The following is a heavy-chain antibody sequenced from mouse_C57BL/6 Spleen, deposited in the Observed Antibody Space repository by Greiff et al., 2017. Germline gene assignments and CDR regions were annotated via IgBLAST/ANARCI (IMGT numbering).Heavy chain of an antibody. J-gene: IGHJ4*01. CDR2: ISSGGSYT. CDR1: GFTFSSYG. Sequence: EVKLMESGGDLVKPGGSLKLSCAASGFTFSSYGMSWVRQTPDKRLEWVATISSGGSYTYYPDSVKGRFTFSRDNDKNTLYLQLSSLKSEDTAMYYCARAPTTVVADYYAMDYWGQGTSVTVSS. CDR3: ARAPTTVVADYYAMDY. D-gene: IGHD1-1*01. V-gene: IGHV5-6*01.